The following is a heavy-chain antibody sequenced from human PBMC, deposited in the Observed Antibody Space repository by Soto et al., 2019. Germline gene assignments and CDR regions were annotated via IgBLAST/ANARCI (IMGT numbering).Heavy chain of an antibody. CDR1: GFTFSSYW. D-gene: IGHD3-3*01. CDR3: ARDRVRFPSSSGPFSYYFDY. V-gene: IGHV3-7*01. J-gene: IGHJ4*02. Sequence: EVQLVESGGGLVQPGGSLRLSCAASGFTFSSYWMSWVRQAPGKGLEWVANIKQDGSEKYYVDSVKGRFTISRDNAKNSPYLQMNSLRAEDTAVYYSARDRVRFPSSSGPFSYYFDYWGQGTLVTVSS. CDR2: IKQDGSEK.